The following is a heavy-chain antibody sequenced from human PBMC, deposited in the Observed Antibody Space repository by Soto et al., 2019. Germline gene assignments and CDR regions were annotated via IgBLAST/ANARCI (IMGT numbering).Heavy chain of an antibody. D-gene: IGHD6-19*01. J-gene: IGHJ4*02. CDR1: GFTFSTSG. V-gene: IGHV3-48*02. CDR3: ARDPAVAGTESGYYFDY. CDR2: ISSNSATI. Sequence: EVQLVESGGGFVQPGGSLRLSCEASGFTFSTSGMNWVRQAPGKGLEWVSYISSNSATIHYADSVKGRFTISRDNARNSLYLQMNSLRDEDTALYYCARDPAVAGTESGYYFDYWGQGTLVTVSS.